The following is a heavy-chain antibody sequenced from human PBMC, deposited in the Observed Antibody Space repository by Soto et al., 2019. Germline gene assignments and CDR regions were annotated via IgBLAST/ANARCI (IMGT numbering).Heavy chain of an antibody. CDR3: ARGGAWTPEGLGY. J-gene: IGHJ4*02. D-gene: IGHD2-15*01. CDR2: ISSDVVNY. V-gene: IGHV3-30-3*01. CDR1: GFTFSSFA. Sequence: QVQLVESGGGVVQPGRSLRLSCAASGFTFSSFAMHWVRQAPGKGLEWLAVISSDVVNYYYAESVKGRLTISRDNSKHTLYLETNSVRNEDTAAHYCARGGAWTPEGLGYWGQGTLVTVSS.